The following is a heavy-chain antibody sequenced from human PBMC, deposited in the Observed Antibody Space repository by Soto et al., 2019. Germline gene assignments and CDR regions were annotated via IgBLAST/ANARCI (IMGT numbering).Heavy chain of an antibody. V-gene: IGHV4-59*01. Sequence: SETLSLTCTVSGGSISSYYWSWIRQPPGKGLEWIGYIYYSGSTNYNPSLKSRVTISVDTSKNQFSLKLSSVTAADTAVYYCARSPIAAAGIFDYWGQGTLVTVSS. CDR1: GGSISSYY. D-gene: IGHD6-13*01. J-gene: IGHJ4*02. CDR2: IYYSGST. CDR3: ARSPIAAAGIFDY.